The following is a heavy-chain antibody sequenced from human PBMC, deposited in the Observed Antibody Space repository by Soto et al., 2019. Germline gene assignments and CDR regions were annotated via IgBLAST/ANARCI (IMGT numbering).Heavy chain of an antibody. D-gene: IGHD6-13*01. CDR1: GFTFSTHA. J-gene: IGHJ4*02. Sequence: QVQLMESGGGVVQPGRSLRLSCAASGFTFSTHAMHWVRQAPGKGLECVAIVSFDGTNKYHADSVKGRFTISRDNSKNTLYLQMSGLTPEDTAVYYCARDQTGITTAGGGRIDHWGQGTLVTVSS. CDR2: VSFDGTNK. CDR3: ARDQTGITTAGGGRIDH. V-gene: IGHV3-30-3*01.